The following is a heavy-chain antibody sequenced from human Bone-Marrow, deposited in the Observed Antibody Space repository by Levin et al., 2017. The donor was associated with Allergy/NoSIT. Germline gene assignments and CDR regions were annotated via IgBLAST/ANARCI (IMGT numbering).Heavy chain of an antibody. CDR1: GGTFSNNA. CDR2: IIPVFGTP. CDR3: AKRALFDYGMDV. D-gene: IGHD2-21*01. V-gene: IGHV1-69*13. J-gene: IGHJ6*02. Sequence: ASVKVSCKASGGTFSNNALSWVRQAPGQGLEWVGGIIPVFGTPHYSQKFQDRVTITADESTTTVYMELSSLKSDDTAVYYCAKRALFDYGMDVWGQGSTVTVSS.